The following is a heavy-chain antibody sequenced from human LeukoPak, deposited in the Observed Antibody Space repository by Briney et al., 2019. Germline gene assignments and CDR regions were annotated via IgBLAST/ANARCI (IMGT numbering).Heavy chain of an antibody. CDR3: ARAYCSSTSCYLLDP. V-gene: IGHV5-51*01. CDR2: IYPGDSDT. CDR1: GYRFSNYW. D-gene: IGHD2-2*01. Sequence: PGESLKISCKGSGYRFSNYWIAWVRQMPGKGLEWMGMIYPGDSDTRYSPSFQGQVTISADKSISTASLQWSSLKASDTAMYYCARAYCSSTSCYLLDPWGQGTLVTVSS. J-gene: IGHJ5*02.